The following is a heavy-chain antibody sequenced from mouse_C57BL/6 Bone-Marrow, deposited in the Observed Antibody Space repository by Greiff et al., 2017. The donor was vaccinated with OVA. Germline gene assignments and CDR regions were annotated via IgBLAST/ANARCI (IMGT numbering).Heavy chain of an antibody. CDR3: ARPRDNYDGSDWYFDV. CDR1: GFTFSSYG. J-gene: IGHJ1*03. Sequence: DVMLVESGGDLVKPGGSLKLSCAASGFTFSSYGMSWVRQTPDKRLEWVATISSGGSYTYYPDSVKGRFTISRDNATNTLYLQMSSLKSENTAMYYCARPRDNYDGSDWYFDVWGTGTTVTVSS. V-gene: IGHV5-6*02. CDR2: ISSGGSYT. D-gene: IGHD1-1*01.